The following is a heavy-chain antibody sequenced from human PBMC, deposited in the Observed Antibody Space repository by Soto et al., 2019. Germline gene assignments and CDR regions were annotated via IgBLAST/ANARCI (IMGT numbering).Heavy chain of an antibody. CDR3: ARARRDYDSGYVAFFFAS. V-gene: IGHV3-11*04. CDR1: GFTFSDYN. D-gene: IGHD3-10*01. J-gene: IGHJ4*02. Sequence: GGSLRLSCAASGFTFSDYNMNWVRQAPGKGLEWVAYISRNGRTVYYAGTVKGRFTISRDRVRDSLSLQMDGLRREDSAVYYCARARRDYDSGYVAFFFASWGQGDQVTVSS. CDR2: ISRNGRTV.